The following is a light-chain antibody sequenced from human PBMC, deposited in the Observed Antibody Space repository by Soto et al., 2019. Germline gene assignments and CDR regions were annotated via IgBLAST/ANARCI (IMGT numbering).Light chain of an antibody. CDR3: QQYGSSPWT. V-gene: IGKV3-20*01. Sequence: EIVLTQSPGTLSLSPGERATLSCRASQSVSSNYLAWYQQKPGQAPRLLLYDASSRATGIPDRFSGSGSENVFTLTISRLEPEDFAVYYCQQYGSSPWTFGQGTKVEIK. J-gene: IGKJ1*01. CDR1: QSVSSNY. CDR2: DAS.